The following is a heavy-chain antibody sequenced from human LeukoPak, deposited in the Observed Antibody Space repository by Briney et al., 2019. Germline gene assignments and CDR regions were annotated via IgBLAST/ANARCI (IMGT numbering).Heavy chain of an antibody. CDR2: MNPNSGNT. CDR1: GYTFTSYG. Sequence: GASVKVSCKASGYTFTSYGISWVRQAPGQGLEWMGWMNPNSGNTGYAQKFQGRVTITRNTSISTAYMELSSLRSEDTAVYYCARAGQLDDFWSGLYYYYYYYMDVWGKGTTVTVSS. D-gene: IGHD3-3*01. V-gene: IGHV1-8*03. J-gene: IGHJ6*03. CDR3: ARAGQLDDFWSGLYYYYYYYMDV.